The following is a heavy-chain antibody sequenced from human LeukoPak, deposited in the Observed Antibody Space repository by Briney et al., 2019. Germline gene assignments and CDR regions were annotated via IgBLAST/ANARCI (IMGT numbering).Heavy chain of an antibody. J-gene: IGHJ4*02. CDR1: GYTFTSYY. Sequence: ASVTVSCKASGYTFTSYYMHWVRQAPGQGLEWMGIINPSGDSTNYAQKFRGRVTLTADKSTRTAYMELSSLRSEDTAVYYCARDNDSRDPPHFDYWGQGTLVTVSS. CDR3: ARDNDSRDPPHFDY. CDR2: INPSGDST. V-gene: IGHV1-46*01. D-gene: IGHD3-16*01.